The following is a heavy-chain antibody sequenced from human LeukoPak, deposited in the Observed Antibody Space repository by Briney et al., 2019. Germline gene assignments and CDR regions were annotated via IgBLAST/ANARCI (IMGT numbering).Heavy chain of an antibody. J-gene: IGHJ4*02. D-gene: IGHD6-19*01. V-gene: IGHV4-39*01. CDR2: IYYGGRT. CDR3: ARHGIPGYSSGWYGGLDFDY. CDR1: GGSISSSSYY. Sequence: SETLSLTCTVSGGSISSSSYYWGWIRQPPGKGLEWIGSIYYGGRTNYAPSLKSRVTMSVDTSKHQFSLNLSSVTAADTAVYYCARHGIPGYSSGWYGGLDFDYWGQGTLVTVSS.